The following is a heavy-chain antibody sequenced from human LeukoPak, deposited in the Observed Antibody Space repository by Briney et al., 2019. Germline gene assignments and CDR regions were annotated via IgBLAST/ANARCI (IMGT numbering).Heavy chain of an antibody. J-gene: IGHJ6*02. Sequence: GGSLRLSCAASGFTFSSYAMSWVGQAPGKGREGVAAISGSGGSTYYAGSVKGRFTISRDNSKNTLYLQMNSLRAEETAVYYCAKGGGSGWPIYGMDVWGQGTTVTVSS. CDR3: AKGGGSGWPIYGMDV. D-gene: IGHD6-19*01. CDR2: ISGSGGST. CDR1: GFTFSSYA. V-gene: IGHV3-23*01.